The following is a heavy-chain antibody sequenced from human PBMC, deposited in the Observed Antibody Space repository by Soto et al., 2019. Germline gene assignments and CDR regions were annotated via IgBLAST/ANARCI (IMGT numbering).Heavy chain of an antibody. CDR1: GFTFSSYA. CDR3: AKDHGGTPAPISHIVVVPAAFDAFDI. CDR2: ISGSGGST. V-gene: IGHV3-23*01. J-gene: IGHJ3*02. D-gene: IGHD2-2*01. Sequence: GGSLRLSCAASGFTFSSYAMSWVRQAPGKGLEWVSAISGSGGSTYYADSVKGRFTISRDNSKNTLYLQMNSLRAEDTAVYYCAKDHGGTPAPISHIVVVPAAFDAFDIWGQGTMVTVSS.